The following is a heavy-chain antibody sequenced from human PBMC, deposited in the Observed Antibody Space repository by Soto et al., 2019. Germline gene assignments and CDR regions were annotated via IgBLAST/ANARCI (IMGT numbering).Heavy chain of an antibody. J-gene: IGHJ4*02. D-gene: IGHD3-22*01. V-gene: IGHV3-15*01. CDR3: TTDITMIVVVDY. Sequence: GGSLRLSCAASGFTFSNAWMSWVRQAPGKGLEWVGRIKSKTDGGTTDYAAPVKGRFTISRDDSKNTLYLQMNSLKTEDTAVYYCTTDITMIVVVDYLGQGTLVTVSS. CDR1: GFTFSNAW. CDR2: IKSKTDGGTT.